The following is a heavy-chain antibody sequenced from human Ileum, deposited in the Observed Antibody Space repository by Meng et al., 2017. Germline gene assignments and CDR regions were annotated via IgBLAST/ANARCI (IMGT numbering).Heavy chain of an antibody. CDR3: AKDSVATATQFDS. J-gene: IGHJ4*02. V-gene: IGHV1-18*01. CDR2: VSGYSGQS. CDR1: GYTFTDYG. Sequence: QVQLVQSGAEVKKPGAPVTVSCKASGYTFTDYGISWVRQAPGQRLQWLGWVSGYSGQSHYAQRVQDRVAMTTDTSTNTAYMELRSLRSDDTAVYYCAKDSVATATQFDSWGQGTLVTVSS. D-gene: IGHD5-12*01.